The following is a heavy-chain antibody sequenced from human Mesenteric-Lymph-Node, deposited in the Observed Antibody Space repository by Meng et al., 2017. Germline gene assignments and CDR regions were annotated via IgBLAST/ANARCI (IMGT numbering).Heavy chain of an antibody. CDR2: IKQDGSEK. Sequence: GESLKISCAASGFTFSDYYMSWIRQAPGKGLEWVANIKQDGSEKYYVDSVKGRFTISRDNAKNSLYLQMNSLRAEDTAVYYCARVRPGIYFDYWGQGTLVTVSS. J-gene: IGHJ4*02. CDR1: GFTFSDYY. V-gene: IGHV3-7*01. CDR3: ARVRPGIYFDY.